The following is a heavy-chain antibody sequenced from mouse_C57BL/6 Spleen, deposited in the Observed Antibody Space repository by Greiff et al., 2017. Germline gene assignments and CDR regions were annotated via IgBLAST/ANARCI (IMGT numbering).Heavy chain of an antibody. Sequence: QVQLQQPGAELVMPGASVKLSCKASGYTFTSYWMHWVKQRPGQGLEWIGEIDPSDSYTNYNQKFKGKSTLTVDKSSSTAYMQLSSLTSEDSAVYYCARSYDGYYVDYWGQGTSVTVSS. J-gene: IGHJ4*01. V-gene: IGHV1-69*01. CDR3: ARSYDGYYVDY. CDR2: IDPSDSYT. D-gene: IGHD2-3*01. CDR1: GYTFTSYW.